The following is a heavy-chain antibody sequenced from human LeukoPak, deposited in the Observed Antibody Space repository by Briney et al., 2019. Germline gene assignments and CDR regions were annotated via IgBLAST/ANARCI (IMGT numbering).Heavy chain of an antibody. CDR3: AKVGRVVGAALVLGPEYYFDY. Sequence: PGGSLRLSCAASGFSISTYWIHWVRQAPGKGLVWVSRINPDGSATYYADSVKGRITISRDNAKNTLYLQMNSLRAEDTAVYYCAKVGRVVGAALVLGPEYYFDYWGQGTLVTVSP. V-gene: IGHV3-74*01. CDR1: GFSISTYW. CDR2: INPDGSAT. J-gene: IGHJ4*02. D-gene: IGHD1-26*01.